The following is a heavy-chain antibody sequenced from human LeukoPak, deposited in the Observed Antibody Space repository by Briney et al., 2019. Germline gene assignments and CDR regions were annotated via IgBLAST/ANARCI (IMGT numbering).Heavy chain of an antibody. CDR2: IYYSGST. V-gene: IGHV4-39*07. D-gene: IGHD6-13*01. CDR3: ARDGEHSSSWQYYYGMDV. J-gene: IGHJ6*02. CDR1: GGSISSSSYY. Sequence: SETLSLTCTVSGGSISSSSYYWGWIRQPPGKGLEWIGSIYYSGSTNYNPSLKSRVTISVDTSKNQFSLKVSSVTAADTAVYYCARDGEHSSSWQYYYGMDVWGQGTTVTVSS.